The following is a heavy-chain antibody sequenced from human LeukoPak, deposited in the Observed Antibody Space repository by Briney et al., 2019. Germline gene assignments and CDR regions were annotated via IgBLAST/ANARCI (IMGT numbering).Heavy chain of an antibody. CDR3: ARDYTAAKDY. Sequence: GGSLRLSCAASGFTFSSYGMHWVRQAPGRGLEWVAVIWYDGTNTYYADSVKGRFTISRDTSKNTLYLQMDSLRAEDTAVYYCARDYTAAKDYWGQGTLVTVSS. D-gene: IGHD2-2*01. V-gene: IGHV3-33*08. CDR1: GFTFSSYG. CDR2: IWYDGTNT. J-gene: IGHJ4*02.